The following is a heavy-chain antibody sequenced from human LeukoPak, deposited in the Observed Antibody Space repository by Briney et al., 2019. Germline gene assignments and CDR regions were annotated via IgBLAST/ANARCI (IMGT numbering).Heavy chain of an antibody. CDR3: AKGSDFWSGYYTDYYYGMDV. J-gene: IGHJ6*02. Sequence: GRSLRPSCAASGFTFSSYGMHWVRQAPGKGLEWVAVIWYDGSNKYYADSVKGRFTISRDNSKNTLYLQMNSLRAEDTAVYYCAKGSDFWSGYYTDYYYGMDVWGQGTTVTVSS. V-gene: IGHV3-33*06. CDR2: IWYDGSNK. CDR1: GFTFSSYG. D-gene: IGHD3-3*01.